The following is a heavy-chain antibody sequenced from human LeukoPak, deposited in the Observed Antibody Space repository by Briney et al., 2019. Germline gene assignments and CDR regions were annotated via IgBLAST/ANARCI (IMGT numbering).Heavy chain of an antibody. D-gene: IGHD6-6*01. J-gene: IGHJ4*02. V-gene: IGHV3-21*01. CDR1: GFTFSNYN. CDR2: ISSTSSYI. CDR3: ARGPNSNWSGLDF. Sequence: GGSLRLSCAASGFTFSNYNFYWVRQAPGKGLEWVSSISSTSSYIYYADSMKGRFTISRDNAKNTLYLQVNNLRAEDTAVYYCARGPNSNWSGLDFWGQGTLLTVSS.